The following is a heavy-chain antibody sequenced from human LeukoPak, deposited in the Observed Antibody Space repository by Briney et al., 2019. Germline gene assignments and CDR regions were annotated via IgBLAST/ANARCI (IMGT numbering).Heavy chain of an antibody. Sequence: PSETLSLTCAVYGGSFSGYYWSWIRQPPGKGLEWIGEMNHSGSTNYNPSLKSRVTISVDTSKNQFSLKLSSVTAADTAVYYCARGRARGYCSGGSCYKALDYWGQGTLVTVSS. CDR3: ARGRARGYCSGGSCYKALDY. CDR2: MNHSGST. V-gene: IGHV4-34*01. CDR1: GGSFSGYY. J-gene: IGHJ4*02. D-gene: IGHD2-15*01.